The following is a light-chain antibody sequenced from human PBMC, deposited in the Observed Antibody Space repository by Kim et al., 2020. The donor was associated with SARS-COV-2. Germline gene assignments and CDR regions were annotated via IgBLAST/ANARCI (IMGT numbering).Light chain of an antibody. V-gene: IGKV3-20*01. CDR3: QQYGSSPQT. CDR1: QSVSSSY. J-gene: IGKJ1*01. Sequence: EIVLTQSPGTLSLSPGERATLSCRASQSVSSSYLAWYQQKPGQPPRLLIYGASSRATGIPDRFSGSGSGTDFTLTISRLDPEDFAVYYSQQYGSSPQTFGQGTKVEIK. CDR2: GAS.